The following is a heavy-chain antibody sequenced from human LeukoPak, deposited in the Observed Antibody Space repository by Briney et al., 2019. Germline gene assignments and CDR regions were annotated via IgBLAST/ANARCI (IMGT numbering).Heavy chain of an antibody. CDR2: IYSSGST. J-gene: IGHJ4*02. Sequence: PSETLSLTCTVSGGSISSGDYYCSWLRQPRGKGLEWLGYIYSSGSTYYNPSLKSRITISVDTSKNQFSLKLSSVTAADTAVYYCAGLLYAGRVDYWGQGTLVTVSS. CDR1: GGSISSGDYY. V-gene: IGHV4-30-4*08. D-gene: IGHD2-2*02. CDR3: AGLLYAGRVDY.